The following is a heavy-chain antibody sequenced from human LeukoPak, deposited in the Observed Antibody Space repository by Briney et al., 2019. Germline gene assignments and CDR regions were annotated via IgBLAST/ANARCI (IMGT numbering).Heavy chain of an antibody. CDR1: GGSISSSSYY. Sequence: SETLSLTCTVSGGSISSSSYYWGWIRQPPGKGLEWIGSICYSGSTYYNPSLKSRVTISVDTSKNQFSLKLSSVTAADTAVYYCARMTRYCSGGSCYSDYWGQGTLVTVSS. V-gene: IGHV4-39*01. CDR3: ARMTRYCSGGSCYSDY. D-gene: IGHD2-15*01. CDR2: ICYSGST. J-gene: IGHJ4*03.